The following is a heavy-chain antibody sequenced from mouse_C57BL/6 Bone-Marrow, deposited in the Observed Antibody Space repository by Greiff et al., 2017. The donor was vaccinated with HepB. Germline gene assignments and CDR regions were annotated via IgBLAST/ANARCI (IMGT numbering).Heavy chain of an antibody. Sequence: QVQLQQSGAELVKPGASVKLSCKASGYTFTEYTIHWVKQRSGQGLEWIGWFYPGSGSIKYNEKFKDKATLTADKSSSTVYMELSRLTSEDSAVYFCARHEVRAYYSNYDGGGFAYWGQGTLVTVSA. CDR1: GYTFTEYT. V-gene: IGHV1-62-2*01. D-gene: IGHD2-5*01. CDR3: ARHEVRAYYSNYDGGGFAY. J-gene: IGHJ3*01. CDR2: FYPGSGSI.